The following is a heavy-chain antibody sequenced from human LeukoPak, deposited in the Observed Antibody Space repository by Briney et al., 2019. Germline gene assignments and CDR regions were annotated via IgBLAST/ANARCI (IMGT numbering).Heavy chain of an antibody. D-gene: IGHD2-15*01. CDR1: GFTFSSYA. V-gene: IGHV3-30*04. CDR3: ARGAPCSGGSCYRSASDAFDI. J-gene: IGHJ3*02. Sequence: GGSLRLSCAASGFTFSSYAMHWVRQAPGKGLEWVAVISYDGSNKYYADSVKGRFTISRDNSKNTLYLQMNSLRAEDTAVYYCARGAPCSGGSCYRSASDAFDIWGQGTMVTVSS. CDR2: ISYDGSNK.